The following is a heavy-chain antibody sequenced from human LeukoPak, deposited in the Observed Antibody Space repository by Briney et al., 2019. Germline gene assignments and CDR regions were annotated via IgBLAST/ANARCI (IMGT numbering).Heavy chain of an antibody. Sequence: SETLSLTCTVSGGSISGYYWSWIRQPPGKGLEWIGYIYYSGSTNYNPSLTSRVTISVDTSKNQFSLKLRSVTDADTAVYYCARGVTRSSGLGFNYWGQGTLVTVSS. CDR2: IYYSGST. V-gene: IGHV4-59*01. CDR1: GGSISGYY. D-gene: IGHD3-22*01. J-gene: IGHJ4*02. CDR3: ARGVTRSSGLGFNY.